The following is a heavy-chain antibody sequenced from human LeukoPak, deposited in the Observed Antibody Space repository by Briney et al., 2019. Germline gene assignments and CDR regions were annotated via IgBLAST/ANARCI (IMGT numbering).Heavy chain of an antibody. D-gene: IGHD3-3*01. V-gene: IGHV1-8*01. CDR3: ARGRPRTIFGVVIISFDY. CDR2: MNPNSGNT. J-gene: IGHJ4*02. CDR1: GYTFTSCD. Sequence: ASVKVSCKASGYTFTSCDINWVRQATGQGLEWMGWMNPNSGNTGYAQKFQGRVTMTRNTSISTAYMELSSLRSEDTAVYYCARGRPRTIFGVVIISFDYWGQGTLVTVSS.